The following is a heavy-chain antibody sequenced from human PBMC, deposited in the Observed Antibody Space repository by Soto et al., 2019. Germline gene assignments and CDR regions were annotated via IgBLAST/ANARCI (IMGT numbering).Heavy chain of an antibody. D-gene: IGHD6-13*01. CDR1: GFTFSSYS. CDR2: ISSSSSYI. V-gene: IGHV3-21*01. Sequence: PGGSLRLSCASSGFTFSSYSMNWVRQAPGKGLEWVSSISSSSSYIYYADSVKGRFTISRDNAKNTLYLQMNSLRAEDTAVYYCAKDPRAAEWGSFDYWGQGTLVTVSS. CDR3: AKDPRAAEWGSFDY. J-gene: IGHJ4*02.